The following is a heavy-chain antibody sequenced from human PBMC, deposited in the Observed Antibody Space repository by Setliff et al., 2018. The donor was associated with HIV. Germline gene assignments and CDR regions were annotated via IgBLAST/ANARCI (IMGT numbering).Heavy chain of an antibody. CDR3: ARPGGSYGDYGWYLRF. CDR2: INTHSGYT. Sequence: ASVKVSCKASGYTFNNYGISWVRQAPGQGLEWMGWINTHSGYTNYAQKLQGRVTMTTDTSTSTAYMELRSLRSDDTAMYYCARPGGSYGDYGWYLRFWGQGTLVTVS. CDR1: GYTFNNYG. J-gene: IGHJ4*02. V-gene: IGHV1-18*01. D-gene: IGHD4-17*01.